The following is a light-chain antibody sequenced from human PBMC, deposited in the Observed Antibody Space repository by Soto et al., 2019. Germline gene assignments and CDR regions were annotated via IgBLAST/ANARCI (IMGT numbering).Light chain of an antibody. Sequence: QSVLAQPPSASGTPGQRVTISCSGSSSNIGRNIVNWYQQLPGTAPKLLIYTNNQRPSGVPDRFSGSKSGTSASLAISGLQSEDEADYYCATWDDSLNGVVFGRGTKVTVL. CDR1: SSNIGRNI. V-gene: IGLV1-44*01. CDR3: ATWDDSLNGVV. J-gene: IGLJ2*01. CDR2: TNN.